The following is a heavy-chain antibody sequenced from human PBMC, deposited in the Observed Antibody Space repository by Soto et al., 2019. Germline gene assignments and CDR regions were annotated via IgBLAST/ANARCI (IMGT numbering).Heavy chain of an antibody. V-gene: IGHV1-18*01. Sequence: QVQLVQSGGEVKKPGASVKVSCKASGYTFTIYGINWVRQAPGQGLEWMGWISPDNDNTNYAQKLQGRVTMTTDTSTSTAYMELRSLRSDDTAVYYCARALGYSGYAGMDVWGQGTTVTVSS. CDR3: ARALGYSGYAGMDV. CDR2: ISPDNDNT. CDR1: GYTFTIYG. D-gene: IGHD5-12*01. J-gene: IGHJ6*02.